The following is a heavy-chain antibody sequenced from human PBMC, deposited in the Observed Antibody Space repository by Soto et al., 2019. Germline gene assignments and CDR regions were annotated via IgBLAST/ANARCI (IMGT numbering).Heavy chain of an antibody. D-gene: IGHD3-9*01. CDR1: GYTFTSYD. CDR3: PRGGGYFDWP. J-gene: IGHJ4*02. Sequence: GASVKVPCKASGYTFTSYDLHWVRQATGQGLEWMGWMNPNSGNTGYAQKFQGRVTMTRNTSLSTAYMELSSLRSEDTPVYDWPRGGGYFDWPWGQGTLVTVSS. CDR2: MNPNSGNT. V-gene: IGHV1-8*01.